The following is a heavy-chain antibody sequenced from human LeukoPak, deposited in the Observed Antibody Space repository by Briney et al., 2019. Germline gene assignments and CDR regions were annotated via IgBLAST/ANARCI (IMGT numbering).Heavy chain of an antibody. V-gene: IGHV3-23*01. CDR2: ISGSGGST. D-gene: IGHD2-15*01. Sequence: GGSPRLSCAASGFTFNNYAMSWVRQAPGKGLEWVSAISGSGGSTYYADSVKGRFTISRDNSKNTLYLQMNSLRAEDTAVYYCAKDGAYCNGGSCPHYWGQGTLVTVSS. CDR3: AKDGAYCNGGSCPHY. CDR1: GFTFNNYA. J-gene: IGHJ4*02.